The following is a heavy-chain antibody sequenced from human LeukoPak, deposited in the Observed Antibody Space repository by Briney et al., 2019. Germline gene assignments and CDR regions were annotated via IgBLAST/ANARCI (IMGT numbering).Heavy chain of an antibody. Sequence: PGGSLRLSCAASGFRFSYHDMHWVRQAPGKGLEFVSSIGAAGAHTFYADSVKGRFTISRDNFQSTMYLQMDCLRPEDSAVYYCARELGGTKTGGFDIWGQGTVVTVSS. CDR1: GFRFSYHD. CDR2: IGAAGAHT. V-gene: IGHV3-64*02. D-gene: IGHD1-14*01. CDR3: ARELGGTKTGGFDI. J-gene: IGHJ3*02.